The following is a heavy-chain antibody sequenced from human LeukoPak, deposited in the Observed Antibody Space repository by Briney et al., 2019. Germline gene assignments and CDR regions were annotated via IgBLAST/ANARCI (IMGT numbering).Heavy chain of an antibody. J-gene: IGHJ6*02. Sequence: ASVKVSRKASGYTFTSYAMHWVRQAPGQRLEWMGWINAGNGNTKYSQKFQGRVTITRDTSASTAYMELSSLRSEDTAVYYCAGRLNYGSGSSYGMDVWGQGTTVTVSS. CDR1: GYTFTSYA. V-gene: IGHV1-3*01. CDR3: AGRLNYGSGSSYGMDV. CDR2: INAGNGNT. D-gene: IGHD3-10*01.